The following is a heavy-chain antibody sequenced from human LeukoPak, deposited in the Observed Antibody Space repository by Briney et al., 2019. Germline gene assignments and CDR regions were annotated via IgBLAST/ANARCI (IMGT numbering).Heavy chain of an antibody. D-gene: IGHD2-2*01. Sequence: SQTLSLTCAISGDSVSSNSVTWNWIRQSPSRGLEWLGRTYYRSTWYNDYAVSVRGRITVNPDTSKNQFSLHLNSVTPEDTAVYYCTRRLTQYDCFDPWGQGILVTVSS. CDR2: TYYRSTWYN. CDR3: TRRLTQYDCFDP. CDR1: GDSVSSNSVT. V-gene: IGHV6-1*01. J-gene: IGHJ5*02.